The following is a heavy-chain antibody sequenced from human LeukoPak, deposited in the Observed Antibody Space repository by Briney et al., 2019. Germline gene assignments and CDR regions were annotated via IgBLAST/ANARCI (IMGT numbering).Heavy chain of an antibody. CDR1: GGSFSGYY. V-gene: IGHV4-34*01. J-gene: IGHJ5*02. CDR2: INHSGST. Sequence: PSETLSLTCAVYGGSFSGYYWSWIRQSPGKGLEWIGEINHSGSTNYNPSLKSRVTISVDTSKNQFSLKLSSVTAADTAVYYCARVVVVSWFDPWGQGTLVTVSS. CDR3: ARVVVVSWFDP. D-gene: IGHD2-2*01.